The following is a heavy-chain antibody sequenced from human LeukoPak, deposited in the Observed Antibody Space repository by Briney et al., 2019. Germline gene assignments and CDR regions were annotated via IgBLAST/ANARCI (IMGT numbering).Heavy chain of an antibody. CDR2: IYYSGST. CDR3: AAEGSSGFDY. Sequence: SETLSLTCTVTGASISNYYWSWIRQPRGKGMEWIGYIYYSGSTNYNPSLKSRVTISVDTSKNQFSLRLSSVTAADTAVYYCAAEGSSGFDYWGQGTLVTVSS. V-gene: IGHV4-59*01. CDR1: GASISNYY. D-gene: IGHD6-19*01. J-gene: IGHJ4*02.